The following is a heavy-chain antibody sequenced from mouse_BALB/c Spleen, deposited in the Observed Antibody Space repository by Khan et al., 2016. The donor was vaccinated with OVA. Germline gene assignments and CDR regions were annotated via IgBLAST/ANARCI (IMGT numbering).Heavy chain of an antibody. CDR2: INPGSGGT. V-gene: IGHV1-54*01. CDR1: GYAFTNYL. D-gene: IGHD3-1*01. J-gene: IGHJ2*01. Sequence: QVQLQQSGAELVRPGTSVKVSCKASGYAFTNYLIEWVKQRPGQGLEWIGVINPGSGGTNYNEKFKGKATLTADKSSSTAYMQLSSLTSDDSAVYFYARSGSRATLFDYWGQGATLTIAS. CDR3: ARSGSRATLFDY.